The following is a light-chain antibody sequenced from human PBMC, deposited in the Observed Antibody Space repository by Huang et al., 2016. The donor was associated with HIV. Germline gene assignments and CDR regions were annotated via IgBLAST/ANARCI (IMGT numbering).Light chain of an antibody. CDR2: GAS. CDR3: QQYGSSTST. J-gene: IGKJ2*01. CDR1: QSISSSY. V-gene: IGKV3-20*01. Sequence: EIVLTQSPGTLSLSPGERATLSCRASQSISSSYVDWYQQKPGQAPRLHIYGASSRAAGIPDRFSGSGSGTDFTLTISRLEPEDFAVYYCQQYGSSTSTFGQGTKLEIK.